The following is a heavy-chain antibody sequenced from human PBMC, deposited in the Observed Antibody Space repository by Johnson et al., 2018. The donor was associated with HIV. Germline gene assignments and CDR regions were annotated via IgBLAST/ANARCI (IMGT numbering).Heavy chain of an antibody. CDR1: GFTFGDYG. V-gene: IGHV3-49*03. CDR3: ARVRAGRENAFDI. CDR2: IRSKAYGGTT. D-gene: IGHD1-26*01. J-gene: IGHJ3*02. Sequence: EVQLVESGGGLVQPGRSLRLSCTASGFTFGDYGLSWFRQAPGKGLEWKAFIRSKAYGGTTEYAASVKGRFTISRDNSKNTLYVQMNSLRPEDTAVYYCARVRAGRENAFDIWGQGTMVTVSS.